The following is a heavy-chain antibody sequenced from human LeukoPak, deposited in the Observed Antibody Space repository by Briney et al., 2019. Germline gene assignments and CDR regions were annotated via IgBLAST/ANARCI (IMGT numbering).Heavy chain of an antibody. D-gene: IGHD1-14*01. CDR2: IYYTGGET. J-gene: IGHJ3*02. Sequence: PSETLSLTCTVSGGSISSYYWSWIRQPPGKGLEWIGYIYYTGGETNYNPSLKSRLTISVDTSKNQFSLMLTSVTAADTAVYYCARQPGGTAAFDIWAQGTMVTVSS. CDR1: GGSISSYY. V-gene: IGHV4-59*08. CDR3: ARQPGGTAAFDI.